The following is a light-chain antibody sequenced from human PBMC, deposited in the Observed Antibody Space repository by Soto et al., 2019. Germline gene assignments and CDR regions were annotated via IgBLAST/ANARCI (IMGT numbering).Light chain of an antibody. V-gene: IGKV1-5*01. CDR1: QSISNW. Sequence: DIQMTQSPSTLSASVVDRVTITCRASQSISNWLAWYQHKPGKAPKLLIYDVSILATGVSSRFSGSGYGTEFTLTISSLQPDDFATFYCQQYDTYSRTFGQGTKLEIK. CDR2: DVS. J-gene: IGKJ2*02. CDR3: QQYDTYSRT.